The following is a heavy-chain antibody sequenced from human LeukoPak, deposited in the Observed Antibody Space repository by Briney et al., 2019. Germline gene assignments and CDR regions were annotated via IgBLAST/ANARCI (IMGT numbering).Heavy chain of an antibody. Sequence: GGSLRLSCAASGFTFSSYGMHWVRQAPGKGLEWVAVISYDGSNKYYADSVKGRFTISRDNSKNTLYLQMNSLRAEDTAVYYCAKAPPGSGWLGGDYWGQGTLVTVSS. CDR3: AKAPPGSGWLGGDY. J-gene: IGHJ4*02. CDR1: GFTFSSYG. CDR2: ISYDGSNK. V-gene: IGHV3-30*18. D-gene: IGHD6-19*01.